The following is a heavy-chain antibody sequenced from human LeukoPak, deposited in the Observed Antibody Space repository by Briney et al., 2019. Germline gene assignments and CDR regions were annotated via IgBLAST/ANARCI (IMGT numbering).Heavy chain of an antibody. CDR1: GYTFTDYY. CDR2: INPNSGGT. CDR3: ARVGPNFSGSYPNDY. Sequence: ASVKVSCKASGYTFTDYYVHWVRRAPGQGLEWMGWINPNSGGTNYAQKFQGRVTMTRDTSISTAYMELSRLRSDDTAVYYCARVGPNFSGSYPNDYWGQGTLVTVSS. V-gene: IGHV1-2*02. J-gene: IGHJ4*02. D-gene: IGHD1-26*01.